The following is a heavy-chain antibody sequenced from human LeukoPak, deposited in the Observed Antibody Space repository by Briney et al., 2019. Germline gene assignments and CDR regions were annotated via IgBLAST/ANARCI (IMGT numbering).Heavy chain of an antibody. CDR3: AKHLWRDLXXXXXXYYF. CDR1: GFTFSDYA. D-gene: IGHD3-10*01. CDR2: ISGSGGTT. Sequence: GGSLRLSCAASGFTFSDYAMSWVRQAPGKGLEWVSAISGSGGTTNYADSVKGRFTISRDNSKNTLYLQMNSLRAEDTAIYFXAKHLWRDLXXXXXXYYF. V-gene: IGHV3-23*01. J-gene: IGHJ4*01.